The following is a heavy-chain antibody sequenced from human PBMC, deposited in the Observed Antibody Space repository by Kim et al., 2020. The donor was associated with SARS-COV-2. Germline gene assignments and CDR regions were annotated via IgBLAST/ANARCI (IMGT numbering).Heavy chain of an antibody. CDR2: SGST. J-gene: IGHJ4*02. CDR3: ARGARFDY. V-gene: IGHV4-34*01. Sequence: SGSTTYTPSLKSRVTISVDTSKNQFSLKLSSVTVADTAVYYCARGARFDYWGQGTLVTVSS.